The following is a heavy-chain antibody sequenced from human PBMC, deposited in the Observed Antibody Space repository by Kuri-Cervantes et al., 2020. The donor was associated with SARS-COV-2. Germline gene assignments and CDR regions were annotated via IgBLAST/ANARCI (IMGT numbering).Heavy chain of an antibody. D-gene: IGHD1-26*01. CDR1: GFTFSSYS. V-gene: IGHV3-21*04. CDR2: ISSSSSYI. CDR3: ATEEWELPTYYFDY. Sequence: GGSLRLSCAASGFTFSSYSMNWVRQAPGKGLEWVSSISSSSSYIYYADSVKGRFTISRDNSKNTLYLQMNSLRAEDAAVYYCATEEWELPTYYFDYWGQGTLVTVSS. J-gene: IGHJ4*02.